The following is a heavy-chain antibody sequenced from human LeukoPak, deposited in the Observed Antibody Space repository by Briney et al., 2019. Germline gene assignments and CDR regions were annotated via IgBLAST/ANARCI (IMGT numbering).Heavy chain of an antibody. Sequence: ASVKVSCKASGYTFTDYYKHWVRQAPGQGLEWMGWINLNSRGTNYAQKFQGRVTMTRDTSISTAYMELSRLRSDDTAVYYCARSRYSSGWYGYYYYMDVWGKGTTVTISS. D-gene: IGHD6-19*01. CDR2: INLNSRGT. CDR1: GYTFTDYY. CDR3: ARSRYSSGWYGYYYYMDV. V-gene: IGHV1-2*02. J-gene: IGHJ6*03.